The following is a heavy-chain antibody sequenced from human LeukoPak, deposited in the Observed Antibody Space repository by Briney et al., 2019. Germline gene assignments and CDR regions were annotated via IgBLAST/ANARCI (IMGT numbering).Heavy chain of an antibody. CDR1: GGTFSSYA. CDR2: IIPIFGTA. Sequence: ASVKVSCKASGGTFSSYAISWVRQAPGQGLEWMGGIIPIFGTANYAQKFQGRVTITVDESTSTAYMELSSLRSEDTAVYYCARGRQSGPTPFDYWGQGTLVTVSS. J-gene: IGHJ4*02. V-gene: IGHV1-69*13. CDR3: ARGRQSGPTPFDY. D-gene: IGHD4-17*01.